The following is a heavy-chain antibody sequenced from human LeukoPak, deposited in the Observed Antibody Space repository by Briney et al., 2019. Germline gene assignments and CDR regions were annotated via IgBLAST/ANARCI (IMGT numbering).Heavy chain of an antibody. D-gene: IGHD3-16*01. CDR3: ARVRWGGLYYFDY. V-gene: IGHV3-21*04. CDR2: ISSSSSYI. Sequence: GGSLRLSCAASGFTFSSYSINWVRQAPGQGLEWVSSISSSSSYIYYADSVKGRFSISRDNSKNTLYLQMDSLRAEDTAVYYCARVRWGGLYYFDYWGQGTLVTVSS. J-gene: IGHJ4*02. CDR1: GFTFSSYS.